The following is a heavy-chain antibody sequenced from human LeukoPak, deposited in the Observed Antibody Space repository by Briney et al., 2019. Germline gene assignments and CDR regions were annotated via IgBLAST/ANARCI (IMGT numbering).Heavy chain of an antibody. V-gene: IGHV1-2*02. CDR3: ARVMGYRYYDSSGYYLGAFDI. J-gene: IGHJ3*02. CDR2: INPNSGGT. D-gene: IGHD3-22*01. CDR1: GYTFTGYY. Sequence: GASVKVSCKASGYTFTGYYMHWVRQAPGQGLEWMGWINPNSGGTNYAQKFQGRVTMTRDTSISTAYMELSRLRSDDTAVYYCARVMGYRYYDSSGYYLGAFDIWGQGTMVTVSS.